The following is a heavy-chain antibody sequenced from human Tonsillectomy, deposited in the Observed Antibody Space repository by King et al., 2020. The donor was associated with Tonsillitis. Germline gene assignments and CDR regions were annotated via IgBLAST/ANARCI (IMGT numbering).Heavy chain of an antibody. V-gene: IGHV1-2*02. Sequence: QLVQSGAEVRKPGASVSVSCKASGYTFTGHYLYWVRQAPGQGLEWMGWLNPISGDTNYGPKFQGRVTLTSDMSLTTAYMGLHSLRPDDTAVYYCATVAFAGDALETDTSAYRFFRHWGQGTPVTFSS. CDR1: GYTFTGHY. CDR3: ATVAFAGDALETDTSAYRFFRH. D-gene: IGHD3-22*01. J-gene: IGHJ1*01. CDR2: LNPISGDT.